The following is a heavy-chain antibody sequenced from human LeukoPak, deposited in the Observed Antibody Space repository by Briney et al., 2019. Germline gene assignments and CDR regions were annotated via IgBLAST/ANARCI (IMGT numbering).Heavy chain of an antibody. CDR2: ISGSGGST. CDR1: GFTLSSYA. Sequence: TGGSLRLSCAASGFTLSSYAMSWVRQAPGKGLEWVSAISGSGGSTYYADSVKGRFTISRDNSKNTLYLQMNSLRAEDTAVYYCAKDKSVLVGNFDYWGQGTLVTVSS. J-gene: IGHJ4*02. V-gene: IGHV3-23*01. CDR3: AKDKSVLVGNFDY. D-gene: IGHD2-2*01.